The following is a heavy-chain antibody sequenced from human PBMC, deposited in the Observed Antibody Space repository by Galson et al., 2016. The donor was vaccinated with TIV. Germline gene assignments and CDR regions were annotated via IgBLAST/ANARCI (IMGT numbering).Heavy chain of an antibody. CDR1: GYRFATSW. J-gene: IGHJ4*02. CDR3: ARLAHSRSGKTYPGRYTYY. V-gene: IGHV5-51*01. D-gene: IGHD3-3*01. CDR2: IYPGDSDT. Sequence: QSGAEVKEPGESLKISCKGSGYRFATSWIGWVRQMPGKGLEWMGIIYPGDSDTRYSRSFEGQVTISADKSSKTAYLHWSSLKASDTAMYYCARLAHSRSGKTYPGRYTYYRGRGTLVTVSS.